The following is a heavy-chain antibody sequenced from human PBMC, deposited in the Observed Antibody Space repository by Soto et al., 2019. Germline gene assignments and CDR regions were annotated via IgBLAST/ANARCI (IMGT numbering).Heavy chain of an antibody. J-gene: IGHJ3*02. CDR1: GYTFTSYG. Sequence: QVQLVQSGAEVKKPGASVKVSCKASGYTFTSYGISWVRQAPGQGLEWMGWFSAYNGNTNYAQKLQGRVTMTTDTSTSTAYMELRSLRSDDTAVYYCERDLERINMIVVAFDAFAIWGQVTMVTVS. CDR3: ERDLERINMIVVAFDAFAI. CDR2: FSAYNGNT. D-gene: IGHD3-22*01. V-gene: IGHV1-18*04.